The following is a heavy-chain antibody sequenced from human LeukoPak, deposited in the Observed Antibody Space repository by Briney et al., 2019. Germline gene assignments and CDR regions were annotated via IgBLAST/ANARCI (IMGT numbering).Heavy chain of an antibody. D-gene: IGHD3-22*01. Sequence: ASVKVSCKASGYTFTSYDINWVRQATGQGREWMGWMNPNSGNTGYAQKFQGRVTMTRNTSISTAYMELSSLRSEDTAVYYCARGQSWGSGYLPSFWGQGTMVTVSS. CDR3: ARGQSWGSGYLPSF. J-gene: IGHJ3*01. CDR2: MNPNSGNT. CDR1: GYTFTSYD. V-gene: IGHV1-8*01.